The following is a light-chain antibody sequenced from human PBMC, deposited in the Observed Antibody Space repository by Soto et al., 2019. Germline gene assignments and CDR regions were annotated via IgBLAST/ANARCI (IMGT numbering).Light chain of an antibody. V-gene: IGLV2-8*01. CDR3: SSYADTNNLL. Sequence: QSALTQPPSASGSPGQSVTISCTGTSSDVGGYNYVSWYQQHPGKAPKLMIYEVSKRPSGAPDRFSGSKSGNTASLTVSELQAEDEADYYCSSYADTNNLLFGGGTKLTVL. CDR2: EVS. CDR1: SSDVGGYNY. J-gene: IGLJ2*01.